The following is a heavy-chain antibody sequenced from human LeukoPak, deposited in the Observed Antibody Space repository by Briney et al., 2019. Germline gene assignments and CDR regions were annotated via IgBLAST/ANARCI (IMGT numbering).Heavy chain of an antibody. D-gene: IGHD6-19*01. CDR3: ARSNEQCRIEYYFDY. V-gene: IGHV4-59*01. CDR2: IYYSGST. J-gene: IGHJ4*02. Sequence: SETLSLTCTVSGGSISSYYWSWIRQPPGKGLEWIGYIYYSGSTNYNPSLKSRVTISVDTSKNQFSLKLSSVTAADTAVYYCARSNEQCRIEYYFDYWGQGTLVTVSS. CDR1: GGSISSYY.